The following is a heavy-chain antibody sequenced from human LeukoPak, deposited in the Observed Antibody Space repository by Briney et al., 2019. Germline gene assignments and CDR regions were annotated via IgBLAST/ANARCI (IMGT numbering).Heavy chain of an antibody. CDR2: IRSKANSYAT. J-gene: IGHJ4*02. CDR3: TPRLWSGYYTSSLGFNDVDY. V-gene: IGHV3-73*01. Sequence: GGSLRLSCAASGFTFSGSAIHWVRQASGKGLEWVGRIRSKANSYATAYAASVKGRFTISRDDSKNTAYLQMNSLKTEDTAVYYCTPRLWSGYYTSSLGFNDVDYWGQGTLVTVSS. CDR1: GFTFSGSA. D-gene: IGHD3-3*01.